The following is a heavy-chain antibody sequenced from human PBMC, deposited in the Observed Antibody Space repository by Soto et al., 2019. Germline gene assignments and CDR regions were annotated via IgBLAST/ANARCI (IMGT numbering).Heavy chain of an antibody. CDR1: GFTFSSYA. D-gene: IGHD1-1*01. CDR3: ANQPQLARNSNYYYGMDV. V-gene: IGHV3-23*01. J-gene: IGHJ6*02. CDR2: ISGSCGST. Sequence: EVQLLESGGGLVQPGGSLRLSCAASGFTFSSYAMSWVRQAPGKGLEWVSAISGSCGSTYYADSVKGRFTISRDNSKNTLYLQMNSLRAEDTAVYYCANQPQLARNSNYYYGMDVWGQGTTVTVSS.